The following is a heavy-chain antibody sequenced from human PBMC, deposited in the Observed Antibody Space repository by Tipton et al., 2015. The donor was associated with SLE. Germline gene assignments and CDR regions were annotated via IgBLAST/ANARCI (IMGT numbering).Heavy chain of an antibody. CDR1: GGSISSYY. Sequence: TLSLTCTVSGGSISSYYWSWIRQPPGKGLEWIGYIYTSGSANYNPSLKSRVTISVDTSKNQFSLRLSSVTAADTAVYYCARIGRLWSPGHIWGQGTMVTVSS. CDR3: ARIGRLWSPGHI. J-gene: IGHJ3*02. CDR2: IYTSGSA. V-gene: IGHV4-4*09. D-gene: IGHD4/OR15-4a*01.